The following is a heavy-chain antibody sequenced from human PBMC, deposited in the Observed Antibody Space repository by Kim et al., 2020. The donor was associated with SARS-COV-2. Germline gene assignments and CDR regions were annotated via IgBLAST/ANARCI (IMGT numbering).Heavy chain of an antibody. CDR1: GGSISSGSYY. Sequence: SETLSLTCTVSGGSISSGSYYWSWIRQPAGKGLEWIGRIYTSGSTNYNPSLKSRVTISVDTSKNQFSLKLSSVTAADTAVYYCARDARITMVRGVRGDGMDVWGQGTTVTVSS. V-gene: IGHV4-61*02. CDR2: IYTSGST. J-gene: IGHJ6*02. CDR3: ARDARITMVRGVRGDGMDV. D-gene: IGHD3-10*01.